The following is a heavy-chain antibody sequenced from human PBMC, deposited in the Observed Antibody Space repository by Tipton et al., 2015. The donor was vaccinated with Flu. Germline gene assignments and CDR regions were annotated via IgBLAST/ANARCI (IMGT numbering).Heavy chain of an antibody. CDR2: IYSGGST. J-gene: IGHJ1*01. V-gene: IGHV3-53*01. CDR3: AGLRREERYYDTRGLLD. CDR1: GFTVSNNY. D-gene: IGHD3-22*01. Sequence: SLRLSCAASGFTVSNNYMSWVRQAPGKGLEWVSVIYSGGSTYYADSVKGRFTISRDNSKNTLYLQMNSLRAEDTAVYYCAGLRREERYYDTRGLLDWGQGTLVAVSS.